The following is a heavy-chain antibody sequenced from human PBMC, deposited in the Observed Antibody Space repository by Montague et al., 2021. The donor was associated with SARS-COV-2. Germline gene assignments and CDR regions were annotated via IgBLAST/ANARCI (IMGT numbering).Heavy chain of an antibody. CDR1: GFTFSSYS. D-gene: IGHD6-13*01. J-gene: IGHJ3*01. CDR3: AKDLVLRAAGPDALDV. CDR2: ISSSTNII. Sequence: SLRLSCAASGFTFSSYSVNWVRQAPGKGLEWISYISSSTNIIYYADSVKGRFTISRDNARNSLYLQMNSLRVDDTAVYYCAKDLVLRAAGPDALDVWGQGTVVTVSS. V-gene: IGHV3-48*04.